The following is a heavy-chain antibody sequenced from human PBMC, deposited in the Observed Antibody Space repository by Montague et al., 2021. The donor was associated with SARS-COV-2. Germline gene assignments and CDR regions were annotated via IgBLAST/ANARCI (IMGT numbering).Heavy chain of an antibody. D-gene: IGHD3-10*01. CDR2: TSGSGGST. Sequence: SLRLSCAASGFTFSSYAMSWVRQAPGKGLEWVSETSGSGGSTNYADSVKGRFTISRDNSKNTLYLQMNNLRAEDTALYYCAKVPKRWFGGFDAFDMWGQGTMVTVSS. CDR1: GFTFSSYA. V-gene: IGHV3-23*01. CDR3: AKVPKRWFGGFDAFDM. J-gene: IGHJ3*02.